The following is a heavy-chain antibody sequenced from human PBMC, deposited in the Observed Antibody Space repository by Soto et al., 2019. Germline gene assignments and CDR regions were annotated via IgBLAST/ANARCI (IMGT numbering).Heavy chain of an antibody. CDR2: ISYDGSNK. Sequence: GGSLRLSCAASGFTFSSYAMHWVRQAPGKGLEWVAVISYDGSNKYYADSVKGRFTISRDNSKNTLYLQMNSLRAEDTAGYYCAREYYYDSSGCFDYWGQGTLVTVSS. J-gene: IGHJ4*02. CDR3: AREYYYDSSGCFDY. D-gene: IGHD3-22*01. V-gene: IGHV3-30-3*01. CDR1: GFTFSSYA.